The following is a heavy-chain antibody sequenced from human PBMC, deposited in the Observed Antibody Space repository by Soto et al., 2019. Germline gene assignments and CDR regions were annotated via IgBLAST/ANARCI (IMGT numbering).Heavy chain of an antibody. CDR2: IIPIFGTA. CDR3: AKDRSLTIFGVVPDYGMDV. D-gene: IGHD3-3*01. J-gene: IGHJ6*02. V-gene: IGHV1-69*13. Sequence: SVKVSGKASGGTFSSYAISWVRQAPGQGLEWMGGIIPIFGTANYAQKFQGRVTITADESTSTAYMELNSLRAEDTAVYYCAKDRSLTIFGVVPDYGMDVWGQGTTVTVSS. CDR1: GGTFSSYA.